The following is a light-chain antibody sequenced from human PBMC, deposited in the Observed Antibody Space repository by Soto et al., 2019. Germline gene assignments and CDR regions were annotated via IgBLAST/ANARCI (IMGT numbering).Light chain of an antibody. CDR3: QQYDSSPLT. CDR1: QSVCSSY. Sequence: EIVLTQSPGTLSLSPGERATLSCKASQSVCSSYLGWYQQKPGQAPMLVIYGASSRATGIPDRFSGSGSGADFTLTISRLEPEDFAVYYCQQYDSSPLTFGPGTTVDIK. V-gene: IGKV3-20*01. J-gene: IGKJ3*01. CDR2: GAS.